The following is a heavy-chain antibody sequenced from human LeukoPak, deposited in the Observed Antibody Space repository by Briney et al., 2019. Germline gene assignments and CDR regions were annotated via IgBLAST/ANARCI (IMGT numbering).Heavy chain of an antibody. Sequence: SGGSLRLSCAASGFTFSSYGMHWVRQAPGKGLEWVAFIRYDGSNKYYADSVKGRFTISRDNSKNTLYLQMNSLRAEDTAVYYCAKDTDPGLFFDYWGQGTLVTVSS. CDR2: IRYDGSNK. CDR1: GFTFSSYG. J-gene: IGHJ4*02. CDR3: AKDTDPGLFFDY. D-gene: IGHD4-11*01. V-gene: IGHV3-30*02.